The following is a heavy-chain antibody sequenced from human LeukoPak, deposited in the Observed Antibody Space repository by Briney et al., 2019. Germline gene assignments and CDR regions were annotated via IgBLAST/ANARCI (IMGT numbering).Heavy chain of an antibody. V-gene: IGHV3-74*03. CDR2: INGDGGST. Sequence: GGSLRLSCAASGFTFSSYSMNWVRQAPGKGLVWVSHINGDGGSTTYADSVKGRFTISRDNAKNTLYLQMYSLRAEDTAVFYCTRSLNYGFDYWGQGTLVTVSS. CDR1: GFTFSSYS. D-gene: IGHD5-24*01. J-gene: IGHJ4*02. CDR3: TRSLNYGFDY.